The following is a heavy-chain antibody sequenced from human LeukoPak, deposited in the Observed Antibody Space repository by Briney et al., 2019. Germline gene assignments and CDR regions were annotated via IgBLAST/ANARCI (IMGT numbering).Heavy chain of an antibody. D-gene: IGHD3-10*01. CDR2: ISDSSSIT. CDR1: GFXFSSFG. CDR3: AKVIRGGYGMDV. V-gene: IGHV3-48*02. J-gene: IGHJ6*01. Sequence: PGGSLRLSCAASGFXFSSFGINWVRQAPGKGLEWVSYISDSSSITYYADSVKGRFTISRDNAKNSLSLQLNSPRDEDTAVYFCAKVIRGGYGMDVWGKGPRSPSPQ.